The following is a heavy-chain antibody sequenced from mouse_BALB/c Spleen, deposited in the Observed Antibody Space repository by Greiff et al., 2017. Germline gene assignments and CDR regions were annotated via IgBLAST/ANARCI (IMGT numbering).Heavy chain of an antibody. CDR1: GFTFSSFG. CDR3: ARSYYDYDVAY. CDR2: ISSGSSTI. J-gene: IGHJ3*01. V-gene: IGHV5-17*02. D-gene: IGHD2-4*01. Sequence: EVHLVESGGGLVQPGGSRKLSCAASGFTFSSFGMHWVRQAPEKGLEWVAYISSGSSTIYYADTVKGRFTISRDNPKNTLFLQMTSLRSEDTAMYYCARSYYDYDVAYWGQGTLVTVSA.